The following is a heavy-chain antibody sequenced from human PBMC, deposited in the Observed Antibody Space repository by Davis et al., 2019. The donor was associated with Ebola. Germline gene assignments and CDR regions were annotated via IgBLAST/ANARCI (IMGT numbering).Heavy chain of an antibody. CDR2: IYYSGST. CDR1: GGSISSSSYY. Sequence: MPGGSLRLSCTVSGGSISSSSYYWGWIRQPPGKGLEWIGYIYYSGSTNYNPSLKSRVTISVDTSKNQFSLKLSSVTAADTAVYYCARHGSPYSSSWLDYWGQGTLVTVSS. J-gene: IGHJ4*02. CDR3: ARHGSPYSSSWLDY. D-gene: IGHD6-13*01. V-gene: IGHV4-61*05.